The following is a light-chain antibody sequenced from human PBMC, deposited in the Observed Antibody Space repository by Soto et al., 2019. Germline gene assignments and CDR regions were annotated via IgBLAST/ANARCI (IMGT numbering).Light chain of an antibody. J-gene: IGKJ2*01. Sequence: AVQLNQSPSSLSASVGDRISITCRASQGIRTALAWYQQKPGKAPKLLIYDASYLESGVPARFSGSGYGTDFTLTINSLQPEDFATYYCQQFNSYLYTFGQGTKLDIK. CDR3: QQFNSYLYT. CDR1: QGIRTA. CDR2: DAS. V-gene: IGKV1-13*02.